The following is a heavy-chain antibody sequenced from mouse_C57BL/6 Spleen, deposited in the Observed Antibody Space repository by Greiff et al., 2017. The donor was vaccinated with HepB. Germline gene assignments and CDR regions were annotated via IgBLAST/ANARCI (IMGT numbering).Heavy chain of an antibody. V-gene: IGHV5-4*01. J-gene: IGHJ4*01. CDR3: VYGSSFYYAMDY. CDR2: ISDGGSYT. CDR1: GFTFSSYA. D-gene: IGHD1-1*01. Sequence: EVQGVESGGGLVKPGGSLKLSCAASGFTFSSYAMSWVRQTPEKRLEWVATISDGGSYTYYPDNVKGRFTISRDNAKNNLYLQMSHLKSEDTAMYYCVYGSSFYYAMDYWGQGTSVTVSS.